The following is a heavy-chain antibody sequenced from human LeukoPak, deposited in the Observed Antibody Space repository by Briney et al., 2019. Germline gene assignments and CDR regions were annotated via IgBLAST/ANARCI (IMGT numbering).Heavy chain of an antibody. Sequence: ASVKVSCKASGYTFTGYYMHWVRQAPGQGLEWMGWINPNSGGTNYAQKFQGRVTMTRDTSISTAYMELSRLRSDDTAVYYCARAGSSWYYPPDYWGQGTLVTVSS. CDR3: ARAGSSWYYPPDY. V-gene: IGHV1-2*02. J-gene: IGHJ4*02. CDR1: GYTFTGYY. D-gene: IGHD6-13*01. CDR2: INPNSGGT.